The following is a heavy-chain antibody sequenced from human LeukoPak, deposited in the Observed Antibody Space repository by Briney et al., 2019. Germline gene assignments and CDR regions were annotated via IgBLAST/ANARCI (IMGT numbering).Heavy chain of an antibody. V-gene: IGHV3-11*01. CDR1: GFTFSDYH. J-gene: IGHJ4*02. D-gene: IGHD6-19*01. Sequence: XGSLRLSCAASGFTFSDYHMNWIRQAPGKGLEWVSYISPGGNTIYFADSVNGRFTLSRDSARNSLSLQMNSLTAEDTAVYYCAAGRDIAVAGPGGYFDYWGRGTLVTVSS. CDR2: ISPGGNTI. CDR3: AAGRDIAVAGPGGYFDY.